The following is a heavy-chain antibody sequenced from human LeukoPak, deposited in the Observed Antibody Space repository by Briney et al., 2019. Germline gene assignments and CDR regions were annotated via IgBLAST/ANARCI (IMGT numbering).Heavy chain of an antibody. CDR3: VRDPSYGSSWYYYMDV. V-gene: IGHV3-48*04. J-gene: IGHJ6*03. D-gene: IGHD6-13*01. CDR1: EFTFVRYA. Sequence: GGSLRLSCATSEFTFVRYAMNWVRQAPGKGLEWVSYISSSSFKIGYADSVKGRFTISRDNSKNSLYLQMDSLRVEDTAVYYCVRDPSYGSSWYYYMDVWGKGTTVTVSS. CDR2: ISSSSFKI.